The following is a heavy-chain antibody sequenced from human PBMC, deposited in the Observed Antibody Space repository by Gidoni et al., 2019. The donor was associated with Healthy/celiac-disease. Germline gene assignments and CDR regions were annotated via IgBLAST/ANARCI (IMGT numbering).Heavy chain of an antibody. D-gene: IGHD3-22*01. V-gene: IGHV3-21*01. Sequence: EVQLVESGGGLVKPGGSLRLSCAASGFTFSSYSMNWVRQAPGKGLEWVSSISSSSSYISYADSVKGRFTSSRDNAKNSLYLQMNSLRAEDTAVYYCARDGYYDSSGYYSPYYYYYGMDVWGQGTTVTVSS. CDR2: ISSSSSYI. CDR1: GFTFSSYS. CDR3: ARDGYYDSSGYYSPYYYYYGMDV. J-gene: IGHJ6*02.